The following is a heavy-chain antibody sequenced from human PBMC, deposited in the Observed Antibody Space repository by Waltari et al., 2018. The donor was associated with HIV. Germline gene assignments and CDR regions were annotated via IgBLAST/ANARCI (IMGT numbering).Heavy chain of an antibody. D-gene: IGHD6-19*01. CDR3: AALAGAEWDLVADS. V-gene: IGHV5-51*01. Sequence: EVRLFPSGGEVKKPGEALRISCQSSDHNHGIGWVRQMPGKGLQWMGFIFPGDSDTGYSPSFQGQVTISADRSISTAYMQWRSLKASDTAMYYCAALAGAEWDLVADSWGQGTLLTVSS. CDR2: IFPGDSDT. J-gene: IGHJ5*01. CDR1: DHNHG.